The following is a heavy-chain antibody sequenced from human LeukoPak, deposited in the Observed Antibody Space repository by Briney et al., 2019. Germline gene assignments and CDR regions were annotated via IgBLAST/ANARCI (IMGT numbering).Heavy chain of an antibody. V-gene: IGHV3-23*01. D-gene: IGHD6-13*01. CDR3: APDLRGSAWSLDD. Sequence: GGSLRLSCAASGFTFSNYAMAWVRQAPGKGLEWVSLISGSGGGTYFADSVKGRFTISRDNSKNTLYLQMDGLRAEDTAIYYCAPDLRGSAWSLDDWGQGSLVTVCS. J-gene: IGHJ4*02. CDR2: ISGSGGGT. CDR1: GFTFSNYA.